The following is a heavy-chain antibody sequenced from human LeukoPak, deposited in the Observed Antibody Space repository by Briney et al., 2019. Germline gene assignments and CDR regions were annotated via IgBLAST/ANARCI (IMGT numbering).Heavy chain of an antibody. CDR3: ASELDYGDYGVPFDY. J-gene: IGHJ4*02. CDR2: ISSSSSTI. V-gene: IGHV3-48*02. CDR1: GFTFSSYS. D-gene: IGHD4-17*01. Sequence: GGSLRLSCAASGFTFSSYSMTWVRQAPGKGLEWVSYISSSSSTIYYADSVKGRFTISRDNAKNSLYLQMNSLRDEDTAVYYCASELDYGDYGVPFDYWGQGTLVTVSS.